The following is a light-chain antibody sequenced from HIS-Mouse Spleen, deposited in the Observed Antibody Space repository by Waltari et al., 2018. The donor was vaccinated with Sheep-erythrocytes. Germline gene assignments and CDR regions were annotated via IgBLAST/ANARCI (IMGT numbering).Light chain of an antibody. CDR2: DVS. J-gene: IGLJ1*01. V-gene: IGLV2-11*01. Sequence: QSALTQPRSVSGSPGPSVPIPCPGTSSDVGGYNYVSWYQPHPGKAPKLMIYDVSKRPSGVPDRFSGSKSGNTASLTISGLQAEDEADYYCCSYAGSYNHVFATGTKVTVL. CDR1: SSDVGGYNY. CDR3: CSYAGSYNHV.